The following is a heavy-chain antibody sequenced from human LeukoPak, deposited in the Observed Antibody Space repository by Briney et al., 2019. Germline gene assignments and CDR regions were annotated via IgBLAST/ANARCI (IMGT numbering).Heavy chain of an antibody. J-gene: IGHJ4*02. CDR2: IDQDGSDE. Sequence: GGSLRLSCAASGFTFSTYWMSWVRQAPGKGLEWVANIDQDGSDENYVDSVKGRFTISRDDAKNTLYLQMNSLRAEDTAVYYCARAVVMVRGVIAPFDYWGQGTLVTVSS. V-gene: IGHV3-7*01. D-gene: IGHD3-10*01. CDR3: ARAVVMVRGVIAPFDY. CDR1: GFTFSTYW.